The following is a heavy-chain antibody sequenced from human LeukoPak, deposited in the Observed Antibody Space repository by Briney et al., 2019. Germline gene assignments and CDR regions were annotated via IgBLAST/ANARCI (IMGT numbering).Heavy chain of an antibody. CDR2: ITSSSSTI. V-gene: IGHV3-48*02. J-gene: IGHJ4*02. CDR3: ARDRDGDPSFEY. Sequence: GGSLRLSCAASGFTFSSSDMNWVRQAPGKGLEWVSYITSSSSTICYADSVKGRFTISRDTAKNSLYLQMNSLRDEDTAVYYCARDRDGDPSFEYWGQGTLVTVSS. D-gene: IGHD4-17*01. CDR1: GFTFSSSD.